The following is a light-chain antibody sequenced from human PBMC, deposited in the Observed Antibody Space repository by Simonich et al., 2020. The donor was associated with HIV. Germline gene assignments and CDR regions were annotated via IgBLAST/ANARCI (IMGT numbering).Light chain of an antibody. V-gene: IGKV4-1*01. Sequence: DIVMTQSPDSLAVSLGARATINCKSSQSVLYSSNNKNYLAWYQQKPGQPPKLHIYWASTRESGVPDRFSGSGSGTDFTLTISSLQAEDVALYYCQHYYTTPLTFGGGTKVEIK. J-gene: IGKJ4*01. CDR3: QHYYTTPLT. CDR2: WAS. CDR1: QSVLYSSNNKNY.